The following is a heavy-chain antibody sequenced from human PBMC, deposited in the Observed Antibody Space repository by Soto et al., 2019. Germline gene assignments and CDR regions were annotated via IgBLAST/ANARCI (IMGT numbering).Heavy chain of an antibody. J-gene: IGHJ4*02. CDR2: IYYSGST. CDR1: GGSISSYY. D-gene: IGHD1-1*01. Sequence: PSETLSLTCTVSGGSISSYYWSWIRQPPGKGLEWIGYIYYSGSTNYNPSLKSRVTISVDTSKNQFSLYLQMNSLKTEDTAVYYCARVAPHTGTYSLAFDFWGQGTLVTVSS. V-gene: IGHV4-59*12. CDR3: ARVAPHTGTYSLAFDF.